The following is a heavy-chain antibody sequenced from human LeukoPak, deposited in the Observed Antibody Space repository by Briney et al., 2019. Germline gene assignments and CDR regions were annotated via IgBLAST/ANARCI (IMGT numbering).Heavy chain of an antibody. Sequence: GGSLRLSCAASGFTFSSYSMNWVRQAPGKGLEWVSSISSSSSYIYYADSVKGRFTISRDNAKNSLYLQMNSLRAEDTAVYYCASFPPDMVRADALDIWGQGTMVTVSS. CDR2: ISSSSSYI. V-gene: IGHV3-21*01. CDR1: GFTFSSYS. J-gene: IGHJ3*02. D-gene: IGHD3-10*01. CDR3: ASFPPDMVRADALDI.